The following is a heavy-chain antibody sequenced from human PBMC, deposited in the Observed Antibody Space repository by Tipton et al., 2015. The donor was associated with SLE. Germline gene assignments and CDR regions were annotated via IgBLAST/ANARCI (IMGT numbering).Heavy chain of an antibody. J-gene: IGHJ4*02. CDR3: GRAIGVHYFHV. V-gene: IGHV4-31*03. Sequence: TLSLTCLVSGDSITSGGYSWSWIRQNPGMGLEWIGCISYSGGTFYNPSLKSRLTISVDAPKTQFSLRLTSVTAADTAVYYCGRAIGVHYFHVRGQGTLVTVSS. D-gene: IGHD2-21*01. CDR2: ISYSGGT. CDR1: GDSITSGGYS.